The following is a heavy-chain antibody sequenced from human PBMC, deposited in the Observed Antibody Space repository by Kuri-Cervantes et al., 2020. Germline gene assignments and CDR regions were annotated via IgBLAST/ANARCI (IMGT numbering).Heavy chain of an antibody. CDR1: GYTLTELS. J-gene: IGHJ2*01. D-gene: IGHD3-9*01. CDR3: ARESTHYDILTGYYRNWYFDL. CDR2: ISAYNGNT. Sequence: ASVKVSCKVSGYTLTELSMHWVRQAPGKGLEWMGWISAYNGNTNCAQKLQGRVTMTTDTSTSTAYMELRSLRSDDTAVYYCARESTHYDILTGYYRNWYFDLWGRGTLVTVSS. V-gene: IGHV1-18*01.